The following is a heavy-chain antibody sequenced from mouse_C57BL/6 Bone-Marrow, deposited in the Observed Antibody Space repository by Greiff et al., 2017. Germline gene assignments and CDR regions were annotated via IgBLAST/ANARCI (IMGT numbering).Heavy chain of an antibody. D-gene: IGHD2-3*01. CDR1: GFTFSDFY. Sequence: EVKVVESGGGLVQSGRSLRLSCATSGFTFSDFYMEWVRQAPGKGLEWIAASRNKANDDTTEYSASVKGRFIVSRDTSQSILYLQMNALRAEDTAIYYCARSRWLLPDYWGQGTTLTVSS. CDR3: ARSRWLLPDY. J-gene: IGHJ2*01. CDR2: SRNKANDDTT. V-gene: IGHV7-1*01.